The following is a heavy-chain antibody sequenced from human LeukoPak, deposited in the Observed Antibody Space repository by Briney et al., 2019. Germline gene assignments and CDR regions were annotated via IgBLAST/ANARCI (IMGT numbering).Heavy chain of an antibody. D-gene: IGHD1-26*01. Sequence: GGSLRLSCAASGFTFSSYAMSWVRQAPGKGLEWVSAISGSGGSTYYADSVKGRFTISRDNSKNTLYLQMNSLRAEDMAVYYCARVGRASGYYYYYYMDVWGKGTTVTISS. CDR1: GFTFSSYA. J-gene: IGHJ6*03. V-gene: IGHV3-23*01. CDR3: ARVGRASGYYYYYYMDV. CDR2: ISGSGGST.